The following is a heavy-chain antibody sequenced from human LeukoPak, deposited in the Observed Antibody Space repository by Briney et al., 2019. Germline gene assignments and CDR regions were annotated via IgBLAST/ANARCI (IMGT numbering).Heavy chain of an antibody. CDR1: GFTFSSYA. Sequence: GVSLRLSCAASGFTFSSYAMSWVRQAPGKGLEWVSVISGSGGSTYYADSVKGRFTISRDNSKNTLYLQMNSLRAEDTAVYYCAKDYYDSSGYYYFTLGYWGQGTLVTVSS. CDR2: ISGSGGST. D-gene: IGHD3-22*01. J-gene: IGHJ4*02. CDR3: AKDYYDSSGYYYFTLGY. V-gene: IGHV3-23*01.